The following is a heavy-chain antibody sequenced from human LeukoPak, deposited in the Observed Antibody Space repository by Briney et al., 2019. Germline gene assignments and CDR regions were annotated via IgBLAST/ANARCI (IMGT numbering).Heavy chain of an antibody. D-gene: IGHD3-22*01. J-gene: IGHJ5*02. Sequence: PGGSLRLSCAASGFTFSNYWMHWVRQAPGKGLVWVSRINSDGINTSYADSVTGRFTISRDNAKNTLNLQMNSLRAEDKAVYYCARDIGPYYDTSDNWFDPWGQGTLVTVSS. CDR1: GFTFSNYW. CDR2: INSDGINT. CDR3: ARDIGPYYDTSDNWFDP. V-gene: IGHV3-74*01.